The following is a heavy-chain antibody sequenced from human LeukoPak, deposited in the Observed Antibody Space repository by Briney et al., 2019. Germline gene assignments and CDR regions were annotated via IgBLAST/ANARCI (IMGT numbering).Heavy chain of an antibody. J-gene: IGHJ4*02. V-gene: IGHV3-7*01. CDR1: GFTFSSYW. Sequence: GGSLRLSCAASGFTFSSYWMSWVRQAPGRGLEWVANIKQDGSEKYYVDSVKGRFTISRDNAKNSLYLQMNSLRAEDTAVYYCARSSPRGPFDYWGQGTLVTVSS. CDR2: IKQDGSEK. D-gene: IGHD6-6*01. CDR3: ARSSPRGPFDY.